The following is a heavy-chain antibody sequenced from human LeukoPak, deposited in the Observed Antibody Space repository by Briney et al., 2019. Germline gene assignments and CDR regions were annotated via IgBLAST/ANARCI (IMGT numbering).Heavy chain of an antibody. V-gene: IGHV3-30*03. D-gene: IGHD6-19*01. CDR1: GFSFSNHG. CDR2: VARDGGAK. Sequence: GTSLRLSCVASGFSFSNHGMHWVRQAPGKGLEWVSVVARDGGAKFYADTVKGRFTLSRDNSKNMFFLQMNFLTVEDTAIYYCAREATWGQWYFDHWGQGTPVIVSS. CDR3: AREATWGQWYFDH. J-gene: IGHJ4*02.